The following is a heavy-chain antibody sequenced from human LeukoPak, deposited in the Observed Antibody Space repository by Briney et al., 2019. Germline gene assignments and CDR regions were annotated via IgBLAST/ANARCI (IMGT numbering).Heavy chain of an antibody. CDR1: GGSIGTYS. J-gene: IGHJ4*02. V-gene: IGHV4-59*01. Sequence: SETLSLTCTVSGGSIGTYSWNWIRQPPGKGLEWIGYIYYSGTTNYNPSLKSRVTISVDTSKNQFSLKLSSVTAADTAVYYCARGSVEGDYYDSSGPLDYWGQGTLVTVSS. D-gene: IGHD3-22*01. CDR3: ARGSVEGDYYDSSGPLDY. CDR2: IYYSGTT.